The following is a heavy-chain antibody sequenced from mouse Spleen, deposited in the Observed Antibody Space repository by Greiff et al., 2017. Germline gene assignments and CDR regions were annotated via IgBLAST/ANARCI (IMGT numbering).Heavy chain of an antibody. Sequence: QVQLQQSGAELVRPGASVTLSCKASGYTFTDYEMHWVKQTPVHGLEWIGAIDPETGGTAYNQKFKGKAILTADKSSSTAYMELRSLTSEDSAVYYCTRPNWDVGDYWGQGTTLTVSS. CDR1: GYTFTDYE. J-gene: IGHJ2*01. CDR2: IDPETGGT. V-gene: IGHV1-15*01. D-gene: IGHD4-1*02. CDR3: TRPNWDVGDY.